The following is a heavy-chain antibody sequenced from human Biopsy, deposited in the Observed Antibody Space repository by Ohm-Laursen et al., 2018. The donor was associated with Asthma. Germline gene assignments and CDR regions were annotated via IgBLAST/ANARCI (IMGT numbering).Heavy chain of an antibody. CDR2: IYSGGTS. CDR1: GFTVSRDH. J-gene: IGHJ4*02. V-gene: IGHV3-53*01. CDR3: ARGDSSGWSHYYFDY. Sequence: SLRLSCSASGFTVSRDHMFWVRQAPGKGLEWVSVIYSGGTSHTADSVRGRFTISRDFSKNTLHLQMHSLRVEDTAVYYCARGDSSGWSHYYFDYWGQGTLFTVSS. D-gene: IGHD6-19*01.